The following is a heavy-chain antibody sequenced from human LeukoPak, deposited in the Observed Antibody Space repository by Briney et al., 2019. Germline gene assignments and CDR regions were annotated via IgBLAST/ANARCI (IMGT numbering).Heavy chain of an antibody. Sequence: GGSLRLSCAASGFTSSSYGIHWVRQAPGKGLEWVAVIWYDGSKKYYADSVKGRFTISRDNPKNTLYLQMNSLRADDTAFYYCARDIAAANTVGDAFDIWGRGTMVTVSS. V-gene: IGHV3-33*01. CDR1: GFTSSSYG. J-gene: IGHJ3*02. CDR2: IWYDGSKK. CDR3: ARDIAAANTVGDAFDI. D-gene: IGHD6-13*01.